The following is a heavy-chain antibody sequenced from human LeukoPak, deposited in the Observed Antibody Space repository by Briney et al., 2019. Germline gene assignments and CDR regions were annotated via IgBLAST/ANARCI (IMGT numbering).Heavy chain of an antibody. Sequence: PSETLSLTCIVSGGSMSGSYWSWIRPPPGKGLEWLGNIYFTGSSKSNPSLKSRVTISVDTSKNQFSLKLSDVIAADTAVYYCARGFDGVAGWFDPWGQGTLVTVSS. CDR1: GGSMSGSY. J-gene: IGHJ5*02. CDR2: IYFTGSS. CDR3: ARGFDGVAGWFDP. D-gene: IGHD3-9*01. V-gene: IGHV4-59*01.